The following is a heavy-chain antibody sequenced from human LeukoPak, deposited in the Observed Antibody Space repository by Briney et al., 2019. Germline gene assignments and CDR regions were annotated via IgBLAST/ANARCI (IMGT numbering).Heavy chain of an antibody. CDR2: ISYDGSNK. CDR3: ARDRYGDYLFDY. V-gene: IGHV3-30*04. Sequence: PGRSLRLSCAVSGFTFSSYAMHWVRQAPGKGLEWVAVISYDGSNKYYADSVKGRFTISRDNSKNTLYLQMNSLRAEDTAVYYCARDRYGDYLFDYWGQGTLVTVSS. D-gene: IGHD4-17*01. CDR1: GFTFSSYA. J-gene: IGHJ4*02.